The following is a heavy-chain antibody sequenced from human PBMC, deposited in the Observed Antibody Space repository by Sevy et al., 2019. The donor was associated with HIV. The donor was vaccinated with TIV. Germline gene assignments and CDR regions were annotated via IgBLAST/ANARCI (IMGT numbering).Heavy chain of an antibody. CDR3: ATGAGVSKSDF. CDR2: FFYTGNP. Sequence: SETLSLTCTVSGASISTYVWTWIRQPPGKGLEWVGYFFYTGNPNYNPSLSSRVTIPGDTSKNQFSLTLSSVTAADTAVYYCATGAGVSKSDFWGQGTLVTVSS. V-gene: IGHV4-59*01. D-gene: IGHD3-10*01. CDR1: GASISTYV. J-gene: IGHJ4*02.